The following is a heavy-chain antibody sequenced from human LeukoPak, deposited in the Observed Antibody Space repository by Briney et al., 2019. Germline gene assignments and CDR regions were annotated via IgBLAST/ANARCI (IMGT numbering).Heavy chain of an antibody. CDR1: GYTFTGYC. CDR2: INPSSGGT. CDR3: ARLTYYDFWSGYNYAFDI. Sequence: ASVKVSCNASGYTFTGYCMHWVRQAPGQGLEWMGWINPSSGGTNHAQKFQGRVTMTRDTSISTAYMELSRLRSDDTAVYYCARLTYYDFWSGYNYAFDIWGQGTMVTVSS. J-gene: IGHJ3*02. D-gene: IGHD3-3*01. V-gene: IGHV1-2*02.